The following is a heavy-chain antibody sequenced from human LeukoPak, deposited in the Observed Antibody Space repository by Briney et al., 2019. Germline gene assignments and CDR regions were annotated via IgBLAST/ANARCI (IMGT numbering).Heavy chain of an antibody. CDR1: GGSISSNSYS. J-gene: IGHJ6*03. V-gene: IGHV4-39*07. Sequence: SETLSLTCTVSGGSISSNSYSWGWIRQPPGKGLEWIGSVYYSGSTYYNPSLKSRVTISVDTSKNQFSLSRISVTAADTAYYMDVWGKRTTVTGSS. CDR2: VYYSGST. CDR3: V.